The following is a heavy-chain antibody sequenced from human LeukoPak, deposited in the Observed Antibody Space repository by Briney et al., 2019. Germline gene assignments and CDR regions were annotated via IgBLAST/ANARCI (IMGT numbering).Heavy chain of an antibody. V-gene: IGHV3-21*01. CDR1: GFTLSSYA. D-gene: IGHD4-23*01. Sequence: GGSLRLSCIGSGFTLSSYAMNWVRRAPGQGLEWVSSISSSNSDIYYTDSVKGRFTISRDNAKNSLYLQMNSLRAEDTAVYYCVTDYGGSSGAFDIWGQGTMVTVSS. CDR3: VTDYGGSSGAFDI. J-gene: IGHJ3*02. CDR2: ISSSNSDI.